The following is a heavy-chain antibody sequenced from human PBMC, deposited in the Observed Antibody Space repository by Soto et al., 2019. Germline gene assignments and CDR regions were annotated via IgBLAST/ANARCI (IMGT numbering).Heavy chain of an antibody. CDR2: IYHSGST. D-gene: IGHD3-3*01. Sequence: SETLSLTCAVSSGSISSSNWWSWVRQPPGKGLEWIGEIYHSGSTNYNPSLKSRVTISVDKSKNQFSLKLSSVTAADTGVYYCARWGGDFWSGAFDIWGQGTMVTVSS. CDR1: SGSISSSNW. J-gene: IGHJ3*02. CDR3: ARWGGDFWSGAFDI. V-gene: IGHV4-4*02.